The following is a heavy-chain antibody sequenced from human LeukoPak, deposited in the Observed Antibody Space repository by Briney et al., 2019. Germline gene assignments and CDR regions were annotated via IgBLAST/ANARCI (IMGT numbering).Heavy chain of an antibody. CDR1: GGSISSCGYS. V-gene: IGHV4-30-2*01. J-gene: IGHJ2*01. CDR3: ARDTTVTT. CDR2: IYHSGST. D-gene: IGHD4-17*01. Sequence: PSETLSLTCAVSGGSISSCGYSWSWIRQPPGKGLEWIGYIYHSGSTYYNPSLKSRVTISVDRSKNQFSLKLSSVTAADTAVYYCARDTTVTTWGRGTLVTVSS.